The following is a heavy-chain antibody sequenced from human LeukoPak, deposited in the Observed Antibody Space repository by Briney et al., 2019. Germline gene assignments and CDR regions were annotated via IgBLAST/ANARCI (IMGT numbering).Heavy chain of an antibody. V-gene: IGHV3-11*01. CDR3: ARAVLPYYYDSSGYQPLDY. D-gene: IGHD3-22*01. Sequence: GGSLRLSCEASGFTFSDYYMSWIRQAPGKGLEWVSYISSSGSTIYYADSVKGRFTISRDNAKNSLYLQMNSLRAEDTAVYYCARAVLPYYYDSSGYQPLDYWGQGTLVTVSS. CDR1: GFTFSDYY. J-gene: IGHJ4*01. CDR2: ISSSGSTI.